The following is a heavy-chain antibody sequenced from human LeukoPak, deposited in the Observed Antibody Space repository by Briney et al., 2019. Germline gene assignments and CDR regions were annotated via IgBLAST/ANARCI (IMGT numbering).Heavy chain of an antibody. CDR3: ARVFYSSWYIHYYYMDV. Sequence: PSGTLSLTCAVSGGSISSSNWWSWVRRPPGKGLEWIGEIYHSGSTNYNPSLKSRVTISVDKSKNQFSLKLSSVTAADTAVYYCARVFYSSWYIHYYYMDVWGKGTTVTVSS. CDR2: IYHSGST. V-gene: IGHV4-4*02. CDR1: GGSISSSNW. J-gene: IGHJ6*03. D-gene: IGHD6-13*01.